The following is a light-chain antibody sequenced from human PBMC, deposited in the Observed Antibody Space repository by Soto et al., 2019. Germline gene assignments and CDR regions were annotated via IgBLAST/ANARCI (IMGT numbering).Light chain of an antibody. CDR2: AAS. Sequence: PSSLSASVGDRVTITCRASQGISSYLAWYQQKPGKAPKLLIYAASTLQSGVPSRFSGSGSGTDFTLTISSLQPEDFATYYCQQYYSYPWTFGQGTKVDIK. J-gene: IGKJ1*01. V-gene: IGKV1-9*01. CDR3: QQYYSYPWT. CDR1: QGISSY.